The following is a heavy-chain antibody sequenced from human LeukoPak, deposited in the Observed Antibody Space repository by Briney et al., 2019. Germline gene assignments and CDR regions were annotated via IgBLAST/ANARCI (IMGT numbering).Heavy chain of an antibody. CDR2: INAGNGNT. Sequence: ASVKVSCKASGYTFTTYAMHWVRQAPGQRFEWMGWINAGNGNTKYSQKFQDRVTITRDTSASTAHMELSSLRSEDTAVYYCARDIDRAVGNWFDPWGQGTLVTVSS. J-gene: IGHJ5*02. D-gene: IGHD6-19*01. CDR1: GYTFTTYA. V-gene: IGHV1-3*01. CDR3: ARDIDRAVGNWFDP.